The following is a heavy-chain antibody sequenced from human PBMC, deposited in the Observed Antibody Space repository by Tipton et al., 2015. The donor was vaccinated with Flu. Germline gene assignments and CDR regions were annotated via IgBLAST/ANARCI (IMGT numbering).Heavy chain of an antibody. CDR3: ARGRGRITMVRGVKGAFDI. Sequence: TLSLTCAVYGGSFSCYYWSWIRQPPGKGLEWIGENNHCGSTNYNPSLKSRVTISVDTSKNQFSLKLSSVTAADTAVYYCARGRGRITMVRGVKGAFDIWGQGTMVTVSS. J-gene: IGHJ3*02. D-gene: IGHD3-10*01. CDR2: NNHCGST. V-gene: IGHV4-34*01. CDR1: GGSFSCYY.